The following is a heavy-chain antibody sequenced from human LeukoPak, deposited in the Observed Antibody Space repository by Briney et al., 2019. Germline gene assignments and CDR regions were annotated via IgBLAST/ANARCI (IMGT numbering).Heavy chain of an antibody. J-gene: IGHJ3*02. V-gene: IGHV1-69*01. Sequence: ASVKVSCKASGGTFSSYAISWVRQAPGQGLEWMGGIIPIFGTANYAQKFQGRVTITADESTSTAYMERSSLRSEDAAVYYCASGMSELQLVRSVTNAFDIWGQGTMVTVSS. D-gene: IGHD6-13*01. CDR1: GGTFSSYA. CDR3: ASGMSELQLVRSVTNAFDI. CDR2: IIPIFGTA.